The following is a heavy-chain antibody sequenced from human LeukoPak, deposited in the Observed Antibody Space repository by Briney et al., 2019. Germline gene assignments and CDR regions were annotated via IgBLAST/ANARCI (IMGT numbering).Heavy chain of an antibody. Sequence: PSETLSLTCTVSGGSVSSGSYYWSWIRQPPGKGLEWIGYIYYSGSTNYNPSLKSRVTISVDTSKNQFSLKLSSVTAADTAVYYCARGPLGDGVVVTAIENYYYYGMDVWGQGTTVTVSS. V-gene: IGHV4-61*01. D-gene: IGHD2-21*02. CDR3: ARGPLGDGVVVTAIENYYYYGMDV. J-gene: IGHJ6*02. CDR2: IYYSGST. CDR1: GGSVSSGSYY.